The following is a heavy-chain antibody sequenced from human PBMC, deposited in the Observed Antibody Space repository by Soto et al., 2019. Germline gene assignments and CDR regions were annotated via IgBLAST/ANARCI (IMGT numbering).Heavy chain of an antibody. CDR3: ARRPTGSGSSYFEI. CDR1: GDSIGSGEYY. CDR2: VHYSGST. D-gene: IGHD3-10*01. V-gene: IGHV4-31*03. Sequence: QVHLQESVPGLVKPSETLSLTCSVSGDSIGSGEYYWNWIRHHPEKGLEWIGFVHYSGSTFYNPSLESRVSISIDTSQNQFSLKVTSVTSADTAVYYCARRPTGSGSSYFEIWGQGTLITVSS. J-gene: IGHJ4*02.